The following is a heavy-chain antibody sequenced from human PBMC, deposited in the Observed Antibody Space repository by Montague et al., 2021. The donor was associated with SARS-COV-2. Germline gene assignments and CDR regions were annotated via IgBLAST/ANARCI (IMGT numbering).Heavy chain of an antibody. D-gene: IGHD2-2*01. V-gene: IGHV4-39*01. CDR3: ARHLAISGPAAVSDY. CDR2: IHYSGIT. Sequence: SETLSLTCTVSGDSISSGYFYWGWNRQPPGKGLEWVGTIHYSGITYYNPSLKSRVTISVDTSRNQFSLKLSSVTAADTAIYYCARHLAISGPAAVSDYWGQGTLVTVSS. J-gene: IGHJ4*02. CDR1: GDSISSGYFY.